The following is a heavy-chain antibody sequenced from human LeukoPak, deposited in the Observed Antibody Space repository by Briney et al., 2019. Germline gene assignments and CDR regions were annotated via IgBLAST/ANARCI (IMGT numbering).Heavy chain of an antibody. V-gene: IGHV3-30*18. Sequence: GGSLRLPCAASGFTFSGYGMHWVRQAPGKGLEWVAVISYDGSNKYYADSVKGRFTISRDNSKNTLYLQMNSLRGEDTAVYYCAKGYCSSTSCYPIDPWGQGTLVTVSS. J-gene: IGHJ5*02. CDR2: ISYDGSNK. D-gene: IGHD2-2*01. CDR1: GFTFSGYG. CDR3: AKGYCSSTSCYPIDP.